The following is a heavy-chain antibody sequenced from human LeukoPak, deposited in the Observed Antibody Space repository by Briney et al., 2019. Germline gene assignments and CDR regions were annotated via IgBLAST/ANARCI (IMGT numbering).Heavy chain of an antibody. Sequence: ASVKVSCKASGYTFTGYYMHWVRQAPGQGLEWMGWINPNSGGTNYAQKFQGRVTMTRDTSISTAYMELSRLRSDDTAVYYCARDLGYYYDSSLGFDYWGQGTLVTVSS. CDR2: INPNSGGT. CDR3: ARDLGYYYDSSLGFDY. D-gene: IGHD3-22*01. V-gene: IGHV1-2*02. J-gene: IGHJ4*02. CDR1: GYTFTGYY.